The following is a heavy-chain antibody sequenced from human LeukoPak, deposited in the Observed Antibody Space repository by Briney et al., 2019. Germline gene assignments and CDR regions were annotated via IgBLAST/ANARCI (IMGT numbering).Heavy chain of an antibody. CDR2: ISGSGGST. CDR3: AKHNVITMIVVTWDY. Sequence: PGGSLRLSCAASGFTFSSHGMNWVRQAPGKGLEWVSAISGSGGSTYYADSVKGRFTISRDNSKNTLYLQMNSLRAEDTAVYYCAKHNVITMIVVTWDYWGQGTLVTVSS. D-gene: IGHD3-22*01. CDR1: GFTFSSHG. V-gene: IGHV3-23*01. J-gene: IGHJ4*02.